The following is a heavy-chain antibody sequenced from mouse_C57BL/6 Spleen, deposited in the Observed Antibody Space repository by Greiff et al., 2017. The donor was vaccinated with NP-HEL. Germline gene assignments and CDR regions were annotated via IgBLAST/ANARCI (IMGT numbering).Heavy chain of an antibody. J-gene: IGHJ4*01. Sequence: VKLVESGPGLVAPSQRLSITCTVSGFSLTSYGVHWVRQPPGKGLEWLVVIWSDGSTTYNSALKSRLSISKDNSKSQVFLKMNSLQTDDTAMYYCARQGDGYGYAMDYWGQGTSVTVSS. CDR3: ARQGDGYGYAMDY. D-gene: IGHD2-3*01. V-gene: IGHV2-6-1*01. CDR1: GFSLTSYG. CDR2: IWSDGST.